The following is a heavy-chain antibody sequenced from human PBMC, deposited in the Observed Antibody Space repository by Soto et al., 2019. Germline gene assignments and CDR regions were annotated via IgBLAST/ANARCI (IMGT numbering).Heavy chain of an antibody. Sequence: GGSLRLSCAASGVTATNGHMSWVRQAPGKGLEWVSVIFSDDNTYYADSVKGRFTISRDTSKSTVYLQMNSLRAEDTAVYYCARDWNGDKYFDFWDQGSLVTVSS. CDR1: GVTATNGH. D-gene: IGHD4-17*01. CDR3: ARDWNGDKYFDF. J-gene: IGHJ4*02. CDR2: IFSDDNT. V-gene: IGHV3-53*01.